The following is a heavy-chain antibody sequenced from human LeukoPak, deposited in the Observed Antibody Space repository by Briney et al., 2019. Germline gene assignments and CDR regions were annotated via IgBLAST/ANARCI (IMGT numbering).Heavy chain of an antibody. CDR3: ARDSSGWYYAFDI. J-gene: IGHJ3*02. CDR1: GFTFSSYS. Sequence: GGSLRLSCAASGFTFSSYSMNWVRQAPGKGLEWISYISSSSSTIYYADSVKGRFTISRDNVKNSLYLQMNSLRDEDTAVYYCARDSSGWYYAFDIWGQGTMVTVSS. CDR2: ISSSSSTI. D-gene: IGHD6-19*01. V-gene: IGHV3-48*02.